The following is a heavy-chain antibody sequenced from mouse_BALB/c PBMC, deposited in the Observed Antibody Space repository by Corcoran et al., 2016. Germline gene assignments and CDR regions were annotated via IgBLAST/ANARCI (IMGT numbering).Heavy chain of an antibody. CDR2: INPYNDGT. D-gene: IGHD2-14*01. J-gene: IGHJ3*01. CDR3: ASRYDEAWFAY. V-gene: IGHV1S136*01. Sequence: EVQLQQSGPELVKPGASVKMSCKASGYTFTSYVMHWVKQKPGQGLEWIGYINPYNDGTKYNAKFKGKATLTSDKSSSTAYMELSSLTSEDSAVYYWASRYDEAWFAYWGQGTLVTVSA. CDR1: GYTFTSYV.